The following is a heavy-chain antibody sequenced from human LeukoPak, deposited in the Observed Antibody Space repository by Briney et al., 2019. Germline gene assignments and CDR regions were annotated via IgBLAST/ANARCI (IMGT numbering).Heavy chain of an antibody. CDR1: GFTFSNYA. Sequence: QPGGSLRLSCAASGFTFSNYAMHWVRQTPGKGLEGVAFVSYDGSWDSHSDSVKGRFTISRDDSKNTLYLQMTRLRAEDTAVYYCTREERGYIPAFWGQGTLVTVSS. D-gene: IGHD3-16*02. CDR3: TREERGYIPAF. V-gene: IGHV3-30*01. CDR2: VSYDGSWD. J-gene: IGHJ4*02.